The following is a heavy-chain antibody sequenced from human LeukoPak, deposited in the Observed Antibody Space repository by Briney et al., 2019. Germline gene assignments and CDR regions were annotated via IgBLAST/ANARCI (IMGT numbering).Heavy chain of an antibody. D-gene: IGHD6-19*01. V-gene: IGHV3-11*01. Sequence: PGGSLRLSCAASGFTFSDYYMSWIRQAPGKGLEWVSYISSSGSTIYYADSVKGRFTISRDNAKNSLYPQMNSLRAEDTAVYYCAKEVEGTYRAVAGTGGDYWGQGTLVTVSS. CDR1: GFTFSDYY. CDR3: AKEVEGTYRAVAGTGGDY. CDR2: ISSSGSTI. J-gene: IGHJ4*02.